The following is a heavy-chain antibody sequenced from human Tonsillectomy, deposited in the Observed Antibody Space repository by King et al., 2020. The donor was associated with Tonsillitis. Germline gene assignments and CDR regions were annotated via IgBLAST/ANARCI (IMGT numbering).Heavy chain of an antibody. J-gene: IGHJ3*02. CDR2: INHSGST. Sequence: VQLQQWGAGLLEPSETLSLTCAVYGGSFSGYYWSWIRQPPGKGLEWIGEINHSGSTNCNPSLKTRVTISVDTSKNQFSLKPNSVTAADTAVYYCATTNDYASTPYAFDIWGQGTMVTVSS. CDR1: GGSFSGYY. D-gene: IGHD4/OR15-4a*01. V-gene: IGHV4-34*01. CDR3: ATTNDYASTPYAFDI.